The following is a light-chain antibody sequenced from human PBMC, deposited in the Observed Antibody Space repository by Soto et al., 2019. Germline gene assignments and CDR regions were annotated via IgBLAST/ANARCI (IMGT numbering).Light chain of an antibody. Sequence: QSVLTQPPSVSGAPGQRVTISCTGSISNIGAGYDVHWYQQLPGTAPKLLIYGNTNRPSGVPDRFSGSKSGTSASLAITGLQPEYEADYYGQSYDNSLSGLDVFGAGTKLTVL. CDR2: GNT. CDR3: QSYDNSLSGLDV. J-gene: IGLJ1*01. CDR1: ISNIGAGYD. V-gene: IGLV1-40*01.